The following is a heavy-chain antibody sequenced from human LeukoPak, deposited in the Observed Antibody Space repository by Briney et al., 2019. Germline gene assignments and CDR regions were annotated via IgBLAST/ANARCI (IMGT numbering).Heavy chain of an antibody. CDR2: INHSGST. Sequence: PSETLSLTCAVYGGSFSGYYWSWIRQPPGKGLEWIGEINHSGSTNYNPSLKSRVTISVDTSKNQFSLKLSSVTAADTAVYYCASSLRWGYQEAWGQGTLVTVSS. J-gene: IGHJ5*02. CDR3: ASSLRWGYQEA. CDR1: GGSFSGYY. D-gene: IGHD2-2*01. V-gene: IGHV4-34*01.